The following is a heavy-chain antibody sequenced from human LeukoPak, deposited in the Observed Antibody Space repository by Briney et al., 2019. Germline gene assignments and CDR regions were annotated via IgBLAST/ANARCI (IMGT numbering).Heavy chain of an antibody. CDR1: GFTFSSDN. V-gene: IGHV3-21*01. CDR2: ISSSSSYI. D-gene: IGHD6-13*01. J-gene: IGHJ6*03. Sequence: GGSLRLSCAASGFTFSSDNMNWVRQAPGKGLEWVSSISSSSSYIYYADSVKGRFTISRDNAKNSLYLQMNSLRAEDTAVYYCARDTIAAAGPGFYYYMDVWGKGTTVTVSS. CDR3: ARDTIAAAGPGFYYYMDV.